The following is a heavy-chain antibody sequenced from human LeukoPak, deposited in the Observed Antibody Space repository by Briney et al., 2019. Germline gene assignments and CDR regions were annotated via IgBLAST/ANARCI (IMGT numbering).Heavy chain of an antibody. Sequence: SQTLSLTCTVSGGSISSGDYYWSWIRQPPGKGLEWIGYIYYSGSTHYNPSLKSRVTISVDTSKNQFSLKLSSVTAADTAVYYCARESIAARDSDYWGQGTLVTVSS. V-gene: IGHV4-30-4*01. CDR2: IYYSGST. J-gene: IGHJ4*02. CDR1: GGSISSGDYY. D-gene: IGHD6-6*01. CDR3: ARESIAARDSDY.